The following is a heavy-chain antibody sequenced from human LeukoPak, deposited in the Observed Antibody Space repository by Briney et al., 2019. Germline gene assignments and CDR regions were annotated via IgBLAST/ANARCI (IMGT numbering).Heavy chain of an antibody. Sequence: PGVSLRLSCAASGFTFSSYGMHWVRQARDKGLEGVAFISYDGSNKYYEDSVKGRFTISRDNSKNTLFLQMNSLRDEDTAVYYCAKDLEAAGQGGNAFDIWGQGTMVTVSS. CDR2: ISYDGSNK. CDR1: GFTFSSYG. D-gene: IGHD6-13*01. CDR3: AKDLEAAGQGGNAFDI. V-gene: IGHV3-30*18. J-gene: IGHJ3*02.